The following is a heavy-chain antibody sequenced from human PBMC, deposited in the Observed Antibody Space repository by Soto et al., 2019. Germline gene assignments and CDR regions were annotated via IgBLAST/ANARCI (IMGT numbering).Heavy chain of an antibody. D-gene: IGHD5-12*01. J-gene: IGHJ5*02. CDR1: GYTFTDYY. CDR2: INPNSGGT. CDR3: ARGRIVAPWFDP. V-gene: IGHV1-2*02. Sequence: ASVKVSCKASGYTFTDYYMYWVRQAPGQGLEWMGWINPNSGGTNYAQKFQGRVTMTRDTSISTAYMELGRLRSDDTAVYYCARGRIVAPWFDPWGQGSLVTVYS.